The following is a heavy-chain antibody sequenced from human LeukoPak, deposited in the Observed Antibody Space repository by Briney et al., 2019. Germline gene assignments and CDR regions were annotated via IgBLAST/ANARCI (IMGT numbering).Heavy chain of an antibody. CDR2: INHSGST. J-gene: IGHJ4*02. Sequence: PSETLSLTCAVYGGSFSGYYWSWIRQPPGKGLEWIGEINHSGSTNYNPSLKSRVTISVDTSKNQFSLKLSSVTAADTAVYYCARGSAAARRFPFDYWGQGTLVTVSS. D-gene: IGHD6-6*01. CDR1: GGSFSGYY. V-gene: IGHV4-34*01. CDR3: ARGSAAARRFPFDY.